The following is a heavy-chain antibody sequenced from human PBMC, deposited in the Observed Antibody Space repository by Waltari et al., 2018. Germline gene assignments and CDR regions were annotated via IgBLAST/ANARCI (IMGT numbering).Heavy chain of an antibody. CDR1: GGSISSHY. CDR2: IYYSGST. J-gene: IGHJ6*02. CDR3: ARDNGGAGMSIAARRDYYYYGMDV. V-gene: IGHV4-59*11. D-gene: IGHD6-6*01. Sequence: QVQLQESGPGLVKPSETLSLTCTVSGGSISSHYWSWIRQPPGKGLEWIGYIYYSGSTNYNPALKIRVTISGDTSKNQFSLKLSSVTAADTAVYYCARDNGGAGMSIAARRDYYYYGMDVWGQGTTVTVSS.